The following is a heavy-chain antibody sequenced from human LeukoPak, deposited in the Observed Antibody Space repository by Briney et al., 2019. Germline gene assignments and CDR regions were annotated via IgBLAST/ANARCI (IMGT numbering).Heavy chain of an antibody. J-gene: IGHJ4*02. CDR3: ARILYYYDSSGYPRYFDY. Sequence: GRSLRLSCAASGFTFSSYGMHWVRQAPGKGLEWVAVIWYDGSNKYYADSVKGRFTISRDNSKNTLYLQMNSLRAEDTAVYYCARILYYYDSSGYPRYFDYWGQGTLVTVSS. CDR1: GFTFSSYG. CDR2: IWYDGSNK. V-gene: IGHV3-33*01. D-gene: IGHD3-22*01.